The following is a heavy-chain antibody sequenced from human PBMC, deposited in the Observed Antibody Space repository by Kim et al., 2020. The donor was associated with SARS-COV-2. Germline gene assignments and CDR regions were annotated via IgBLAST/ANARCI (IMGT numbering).Heavy chain of an antibody. CDR3: ATSSH. J-gene: IGHJ4*02. CDR2: DPEECET. Sequence: DPEECETSYAQKCQGRVTMTEDTSTDTAYMELSSLRSEDTAVYYCATSSHWGQGTLVTVSS. V-gene: IGHV1-24*01.